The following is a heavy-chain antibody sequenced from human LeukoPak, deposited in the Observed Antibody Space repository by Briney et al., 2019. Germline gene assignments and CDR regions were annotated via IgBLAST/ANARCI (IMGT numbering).Heavy chain of an antibody. V-gene: IGHV4-31*03. Sequence: PSETLSLTCTVSGGSISSGGYYWGWLRQHPGKGLEWIGYIYYSGSTYYNPSLKSRVTISEDTSKNQFSLKLSSVTAADTAVYFCASLPPSYDILTGYYVGYYFDYWGQGTLVTVS. J-gene: IGHJ4*02. CDR3: ASLPPSYDILTGYYVGYYFDY. CDR1: GGSISSGGYY. D-gene: IGHD3-9*01. CDR2: IYYSGST.